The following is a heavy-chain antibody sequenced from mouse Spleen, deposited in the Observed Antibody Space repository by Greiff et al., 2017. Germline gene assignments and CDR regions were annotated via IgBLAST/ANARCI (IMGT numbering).Heavy chain of an antibody. CDR2: IWSDGST. CDR3: ARHNNGYYVGAMDY. CDR1: GFSLTSYG. D-gene: IGHD2-3*01. Sequence: QVQLQQSGPGLVAPSQSLSITCTISGFSLTSYGVHWVRQPPGKGLEWLVVIWSDGSTTYNSALKSRLSISKDNSKSRVFLKMNSLQTDDTAMYYCARHNNGYYVGAMDYWGQGTSVTVSS. V-gene: IGHV2-6-1*01. J-gene: IGHJ4*01.